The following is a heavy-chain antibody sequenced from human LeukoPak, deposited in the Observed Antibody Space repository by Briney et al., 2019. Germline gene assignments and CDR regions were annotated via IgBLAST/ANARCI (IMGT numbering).Heavy chain of an antibody. V-gene: IGHV3-7*05. Sequence: PGGSLRLSCAASGFTFSSYWMSWVRQAPGKGLEWVANIKQDGSEKYYVDSVKGRFTISRDSAKNSLYLQVNSLRAEDTAVYYCASTTISPVRGMDVWGQGTTVTVSS. CDR2: IKQDGSEK. D-gene: IGHD2/OR15-2a*01. CDR3: ASTTISPVRGMDV. J-gene: IGHJ6*02. CDR1: GFTFSSYW.